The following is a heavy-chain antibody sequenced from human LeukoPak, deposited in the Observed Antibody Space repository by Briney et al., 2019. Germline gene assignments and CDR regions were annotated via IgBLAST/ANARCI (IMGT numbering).Heavy chain of an antibody. CDR2: IKQEGSEK. D-gene: IGHD6-13*01. J-gene: IGHJ6*02. V-gene: IGHV3-7*04. CDR1: GFIFSNHW. CDR3: ARPQLVYYAMDV. Sequence: GGSLRLSCAASGFIFSNHWMSWVRQAPGKGLEWVANIKQEGSEKYYVDSVKGRFTISRDNAKNSLYLEMNSLRADDTAVYYCARPQLVYYAMDVWGQGTTVTVSS.